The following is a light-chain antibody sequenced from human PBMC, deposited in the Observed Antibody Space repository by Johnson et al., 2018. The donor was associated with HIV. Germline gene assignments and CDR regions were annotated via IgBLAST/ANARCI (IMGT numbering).Light chain of an antibody. V-gene: IGLV1-51*02. CDR1: GSNIGSHY. J-gene: IGLJ1*01. CDR2: END. CDR3: GAWDSGLTAHFV. Sequence: QPVLTQPPSVSAAPGQKVTISCSGRGSNIGSHYVSWYQQLPGTAPKLLIFENDKRPSGIPDRFSGSKSGTSATLGVTGLQTGDEADYYCGAWDSGLTAHFVCGSGTTITVL.